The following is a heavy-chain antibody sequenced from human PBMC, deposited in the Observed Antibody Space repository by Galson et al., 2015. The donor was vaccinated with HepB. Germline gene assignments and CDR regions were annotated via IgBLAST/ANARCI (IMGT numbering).Heavy chain of an antibody. CDR2: ISSSGSTI. V-gene: IGHV3-48*03. Sequence: SLRLSCAASGFTFSSYEMNWVRQAPGKGLEWVSYISSSGSTIYYADSVKGRFTISRDNAKNSLYLQMNSLRAEDTAVYYCARGPGHYDFWSGYKDYYYHGMDVWGQGTTVTVSS. J-gene: IGHJ6*02. CDR1: GFTFSSYE. D-gene: IGHD3-3*01. CDR3: ARGPGHYDFWSGYKDYYYHGMDV.